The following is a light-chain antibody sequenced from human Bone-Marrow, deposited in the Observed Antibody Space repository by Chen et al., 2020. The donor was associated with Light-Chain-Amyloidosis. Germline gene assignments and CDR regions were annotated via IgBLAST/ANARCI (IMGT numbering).Light chain of an antibody. Sequence: SYELTQPPSVSLSPGQTTRLTCPGPDLTTKHAYWYQQKPGQAPVLVFHRDTERPSGISERFSGSSGGTTATLTIRGVQAEDEADYHCQSADSSGTSEVIFGGGTKLTVL. CDR2: RDT. CDR1: DLTTKH. V-gene: IGLV3-25*03. CDR3: QSADSSGTSEVI. J-gene: IGLJ2*01.